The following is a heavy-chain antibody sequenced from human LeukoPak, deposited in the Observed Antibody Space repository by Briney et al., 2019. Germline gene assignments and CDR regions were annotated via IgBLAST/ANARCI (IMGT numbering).Heavy chain of an antibody. CDR3: ARGPSIAARYYFDY. CDR1: GYTFTSYD. J-gene: IGHJ4*02. Sequence: ASVKVSCKASGYTFTSYDINWVRQATGQGPEWMGWVNPNSGNTGYAQKFQGRVTMTRDTSISTAYMELSSLRSEDTAVYYCARGPSIAARYYFDYWGQGTLVTVSS. V-gene: IGHV1-8*01. CDR2: VNPNSGNT. D-gene: IGHD6-6*01.